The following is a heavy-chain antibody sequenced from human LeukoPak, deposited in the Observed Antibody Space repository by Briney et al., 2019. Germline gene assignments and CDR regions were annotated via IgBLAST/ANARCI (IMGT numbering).Heavy chain of an antibody. CDR3: ARGTNRDRDYYYYSFMDV. Sequence: SETLSLTCAVSGGSFSGYYWSWIRQPPGKGLEWIGEINRGGGINYNPSLKSRVTTSVDTSKSQFSLKLSSVTAADTAVYYCARGTNRDRDYYYYSFMDVWAKGTTVTVSS. V-gene: IGHV4-34*01. CDR2: INRGGGI. J-gene: IGHJ6*04. D-gene: IGHD1-14*01. CDR1: GGSFSGYY.